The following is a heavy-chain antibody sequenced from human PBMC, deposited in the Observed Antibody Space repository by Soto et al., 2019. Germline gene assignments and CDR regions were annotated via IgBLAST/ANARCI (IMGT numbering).Heavy chain of an antibody. J-gene: IGHJ3*02. CDR2: INHSGST. CDR3: ARVLTRRITIFGVVTDAFDI. D-gene: IGHD3-3*01. Sequence: QVQLQQWGAGLLKPSETLSLTCAVYGGSFSGYYWSWIRQPPGKGLEWIGEINHSGSTNYNPSLKSLVTISVDTSKNQFSLKLSSVTAADTAVYYCARVLTRRITIFGVVTDAFDIWGQGTMVTVSS. V-gene: IGHV4-34*01. CDR1: GGSFSGYY.